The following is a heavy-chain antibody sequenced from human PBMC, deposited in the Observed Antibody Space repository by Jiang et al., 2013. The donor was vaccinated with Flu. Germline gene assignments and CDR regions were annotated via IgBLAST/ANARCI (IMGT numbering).Heavy chain of an antibody. CDR2: FDPEDGET. CDR3: ATTYSSHDAFDI. CDR1: GYTLTELS. D-gene: IGHD6-13*01. Sequence: SVKVSCKVSGYTLTELSMHWVRQAPGKGLEWMGGFDPEDGETIYAQKFQGRVTMTEDTSTDTAYMELSSLRSEDTAVYYCATTYSSHDAFDIWGQGTMVTVSS. V-gene: IGHV1-24*01. J-gene: IGHJ3*02.